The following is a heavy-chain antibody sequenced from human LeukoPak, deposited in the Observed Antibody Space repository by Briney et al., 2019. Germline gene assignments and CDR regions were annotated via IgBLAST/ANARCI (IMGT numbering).Heavy chain of an antibody. CDR3: ARAGSSWYAFDI. V-gene: IGHV3-13*01. CDR2: IGTAGDT. J-gene: IGHJ3*02. D-gene: IGHD6-13*01. Sequence: TGGSLRLSCAASGFTFSSYDMHWVRQATGKGLEWASAIGTAGDTYYPGSVKGRFTISRENAKNSLYLQMNSLRAGDTAVYYCARAGSSWYAFDIWGQGTMVTVSS. CDR1: GFTFSSYD.